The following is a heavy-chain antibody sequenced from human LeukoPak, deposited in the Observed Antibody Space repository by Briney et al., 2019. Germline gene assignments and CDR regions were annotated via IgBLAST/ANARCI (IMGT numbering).Heavy chain of an antibody. Sequence: GGSLRLSCTASGFSFSNSAMTLVRQAPGKGLEWVSSIGGGGSSYYAGSVKGRFTISRDNSKNTVYLQMNNLRAEDTAIFYCVKGVTMVRGSREFDYWGQGTWSPSPQ. V-gene: IGHV3-23*01. D-gene: IGHD3-10*01. J-gene: IGHJ4*02. CDR3: VKGVTMVRGSREFDY. CDR1: GFSFSNSA. CDR2: IGGGGSS.